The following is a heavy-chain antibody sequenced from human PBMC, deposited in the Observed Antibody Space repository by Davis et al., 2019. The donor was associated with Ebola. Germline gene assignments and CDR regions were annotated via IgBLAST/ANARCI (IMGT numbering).Heavy chain of an antibody. CDR2: IYYRGTT. CDR3: ARRRLSFEAIDY. D-gene: IGHD1-26*01. V-gene: IGHV4-39*01. J-gene: IGHJ4*02. CDR1: GGSIGSNNYY. Sequence: SETLSLTCTVSGGSIGSNNYYWGWIRQPPGKGLEWIGSIYYRGTTYYTPSLKSRVTISVDTSKNQFSLKLSSVSAADTAVYYCARRRLSFEAIDYWGQGTLVTVSS.